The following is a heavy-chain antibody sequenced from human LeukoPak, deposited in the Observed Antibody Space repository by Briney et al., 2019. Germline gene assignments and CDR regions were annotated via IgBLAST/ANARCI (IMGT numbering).Heavy chain of an antibody. D-gene: IGHD2-2*01. CDR3: ARGIPSRYFDF. J-gene: IGHJ2*01. V-gene: IGHV4-34*01. CDR1: GGSFSGYY. CDR2: INHSGST. Sequence: SATLSLTCAVYGGSFSGYYWSWTRQPPGNGLEWIGEINHSGSTNYNPSLKGRVTISVDTSKNQFSLKLSSVTAADTAVYYCARGIPSRYFDFWGRGTLVTVSS.